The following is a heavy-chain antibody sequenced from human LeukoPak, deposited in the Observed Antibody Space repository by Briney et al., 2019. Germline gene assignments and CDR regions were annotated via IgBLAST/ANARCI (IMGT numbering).Heavy chain of an antibody. Sequence: ASVKVSCKASGYTFTGYYMHWVRQAPGQGLEWMGCFNPNSGGTYYAQLYKGRVTMTRDTSISTAYMELSRLRSDDTAVYYCARDRIGSGWTGSYYYGMDVWGQGTTVTVSS. CDR1: GYTFTGYY. J-gene: IGHJ6*02. CDR3: ARDRIGSGWTGSYYYGMDV. D-gene: IGHD6-19*01. CDR2: FNPNSGGT. V-gene: IGHV1-2*02.